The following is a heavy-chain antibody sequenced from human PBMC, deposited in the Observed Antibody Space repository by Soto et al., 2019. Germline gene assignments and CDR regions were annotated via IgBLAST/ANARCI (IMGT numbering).Heavy chain of an antibody. Sequence: LRLSCAASGFTFSSYWMSWVRQAPGKGLEWVANIKQDGSEKYYVDSVKGRFTISRDNAKNSLYLQMNSLRAEDTAVYYCARARVTDRGYYGMDVWGQGTTVTVSS. D-gene: IGHD4-4*01. J-gene: IGHJ6*02. CDR1: GFTFSSYW. V-gene: IGHV3-7*01. CDR2: IKQDGSEK. CDR3: ARARVTDRGYYGMDV.